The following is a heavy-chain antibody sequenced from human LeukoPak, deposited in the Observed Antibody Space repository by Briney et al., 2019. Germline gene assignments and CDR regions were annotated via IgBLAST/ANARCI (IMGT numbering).Heavy chain of an antibody. J-gene: IGHJ6*03. CDR3: ARNPYYYYYMDV. CDR2: INPNSGGT. CDR1: GYTFTSYD. Sequence: GASVKVSCKASGYTFTSYDINWVRQATGQGLEWMGWINPNSGGTNYAQKFQGRVTMTRDTSISTAYMELSRLRSDDTAVYYCARNPYYYYYMDVWGKGTTVTVSS. V-gene: IGHV1-2*02.